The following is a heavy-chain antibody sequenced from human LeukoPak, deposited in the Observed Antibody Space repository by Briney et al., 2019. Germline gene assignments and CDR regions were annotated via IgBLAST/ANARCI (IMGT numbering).Heavy chain of an antibody. CDR1: GSRFTSYW. CDR3: ARWEAVVATYGMDV. V-gene: IGHV5-51*01. J-gene: IGHJ6*02. CDR2: IYPGDSDT. Sequence: GGSLEISCKGSGSRFTSYWIGWVRQMPGKGLEGMGIIYPGDSDTRYSPSFQGQVTISADKSISTAYLQWSSLKASDTAMYYCARWEAVVATYGMDVWGQGTTVTVSS. D-gene: IGHD3-22*01.